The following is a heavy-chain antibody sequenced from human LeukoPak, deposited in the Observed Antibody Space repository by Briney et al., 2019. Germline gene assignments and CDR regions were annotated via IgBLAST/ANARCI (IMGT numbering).Heavy chain of an antibody. CDR2: ISYDGNNK. D-gene: IGHD3-10*01. CDR3: ARVDHGSGSYPFDY. V-gene: IGHV3-30*04. J-gene: IGHJ4*02. Sequence: GRSLRLSCAASGFTFSSYAMHWVRQAPGKGLEWVAVISYDGNNKYYADSVKGRFTISRDNSKNTLYLQMNSLRAEDTAVYYCARVDHGSGSYPFDYWGQGTLVTVSS. CDR1: GFTFSSYA.